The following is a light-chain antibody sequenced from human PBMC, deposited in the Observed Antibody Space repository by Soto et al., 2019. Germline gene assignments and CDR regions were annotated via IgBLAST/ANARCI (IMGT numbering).Light chain of an antibody. Sequence: QMTQSPSSLSASVGDSVTVTCRASQSINIYLNWYQQKPGKAPTLLIYGASSLQSGVPSRFTGGGSRTDFTLTISSLQPEEFATYYCQQSYRSPYTFGQGTKLEIK. CDR3: QQSYRSPYT. CDR2: GAS. CDR1: QSINIY. J-gene: IGKJ2*01. V-gene: IGKV1-39*01.